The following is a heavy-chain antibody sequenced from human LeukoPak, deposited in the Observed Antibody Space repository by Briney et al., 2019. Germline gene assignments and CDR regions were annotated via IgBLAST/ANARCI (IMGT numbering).Heavy chain of an antibody. V-gene: IGHV4-39*01. CDR2: IYYSGST. CDR3: ARHAGGISATGTRPFDY. D-gene: IGHD6-13*01. Sequence: SETLSLTCTVSGASFSSSTYYWGWIRQPPGKGLEWIGSIYYSGSTYYNPSLKSRDTMSVDTSKNQFSLKLSSVTAADTAVYYCARHAGGISATGTRPFDYWGQGTLVTVSS. J-gene: IGHJ4*02. CDR1: GASFSSSTYY.